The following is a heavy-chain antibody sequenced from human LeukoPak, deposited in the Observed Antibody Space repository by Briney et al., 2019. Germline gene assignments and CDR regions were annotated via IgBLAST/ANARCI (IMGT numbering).Heavy chain of an antibody. V-gene: IGHV4-34*01. CDR1: GGSFSGYY. J-gene: IGHJ3*02. CDR3: ARSKWELQAALASYAFDI. D-gene: IGHD1-26*01. Sequence: SETLSLTCAVYGGSFSGYYWSWIRQPPGKGLEWIGEINHSGSINYNPSLKSRVTISVDTSKNQFSLKLSSVTAADTAVYYCARSKWELQAALASYAFDIWGQGTMVTVSS. CDR2: INHSGSI.